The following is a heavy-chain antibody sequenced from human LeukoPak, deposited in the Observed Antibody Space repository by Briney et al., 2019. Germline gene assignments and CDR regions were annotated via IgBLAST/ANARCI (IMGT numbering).Heavy chain of an antibody. CDR3: ARASNRNSINFDY. J-gene: IGHJ4*02. CDR2: LNSDGSST. V-gene: IGHV3-74*01. D-gene: IGHD1-7*01. Sequence: GGSLRLSCAASGFTFSSYWMHWVRQAPGKGLVWVSRLNSDGSSTSYADSVKGRFTISRDNAETTLHLRMNNLSAEDTAVYYCARASNRNSINFDYWGQGALVTVSS. CDR1: GFTFSSYW.